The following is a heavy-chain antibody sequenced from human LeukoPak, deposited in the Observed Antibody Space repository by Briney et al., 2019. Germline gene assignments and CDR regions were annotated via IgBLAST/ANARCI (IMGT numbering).Heavy chain of an antibody. Sequence: GGSLRLSCAASGFTFSSYWMHWVRQAPGKGLVWVSRINSDGSSISYADSVKGRFTISRDNAKNSLYLQMNSLRAEDTAVYYCARDRGGQWLVRYYYVDVWGKGTTVTVSS. J-gene: IGHJ6*03. D-gene: IGHD6-19*01. V-gene: IGHV3-74*01. CDR1: GFTFSSYW. CDR3: ARDRGGQWLVRYYYVDV. CDR2: INSDGSSI.